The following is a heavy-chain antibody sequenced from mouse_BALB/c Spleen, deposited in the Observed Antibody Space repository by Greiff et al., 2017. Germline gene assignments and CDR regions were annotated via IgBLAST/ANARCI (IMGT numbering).Heavy chain of an antibody. D-gene: IGHD3-1*01. Sequence: QVQLKQSGAELAKPGASVKMSCKASGYTFTSYWMHWVKQRPGQGLEWIGYINPSTGYTEYNQKFKDKATLTADKSSSTAYMQLSSLTSEDSAVYYCARSGLDYWGQGTTLTVSS. CDR2: INPSTGYT. CDR1: GYTFTSYW. J-gene: IGHJ2*01. CDR3: ARSGLDY. V-gene: IGHV1-7*01.